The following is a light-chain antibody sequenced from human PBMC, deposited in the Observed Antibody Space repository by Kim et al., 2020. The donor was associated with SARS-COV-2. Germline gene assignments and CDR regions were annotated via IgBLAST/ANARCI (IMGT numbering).Light chain of an antibody. CDR2: DAS. CDR3: QHYKNWPLT. J-gene: IGKJ4*01. CDR1: QGVDTN. V-gene: IGKV3-15*01. Sequence: SVSPGERATLSCRASQGVDTNLGWYQQKSGQSPRLLIYDASTRATGVPARFSGSGSGTEFILTISSLQSEDSALYYCQHYKNWPLTFGGGTKVEI.